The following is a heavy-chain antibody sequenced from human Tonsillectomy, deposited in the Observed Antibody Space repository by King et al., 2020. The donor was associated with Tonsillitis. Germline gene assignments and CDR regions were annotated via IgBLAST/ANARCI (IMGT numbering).Heavy chain of an antibody. V-gene: IGHV1-58*02. Sequence: QLVESGPEVKKPGTSVKVSCKASGLTFTRSAMQWVRQARGQGLEWIGWVGVGSDYTNKAQTFKERDAINWDKSKRKAYTELSSLTSEDTALYYCAAATLYYDSSGYYAFDYWGQGTLVTVPS. CDR3: AAATLYYDSSGYYAFDY. D-gene: IGHD3-22*01. J-gene: IGHJ4*02. CDR2: VGVGSDYT. CDR1: GLTFTRSA.